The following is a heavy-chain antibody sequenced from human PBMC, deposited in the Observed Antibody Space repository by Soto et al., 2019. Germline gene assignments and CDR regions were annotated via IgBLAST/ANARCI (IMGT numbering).Heavy chain of an antibody. J-gene: IGHJ4*02. D-gene: IGHD2-15*01. CDR1: GFTFSSYS. V-gene: IGHV3-21*01. Sequence: GGSLRLSCAASGFTFSSYSMNWVRQAPGKGLEWVSSISSSSSYIYYADSVKGRFTISRDNAKNSLYLQMNSLRAEDTAVSYCARDEAHCSGGSCYADHWGPGTLVTVSS. CDR3: ARDEAHCSGGSCYADH. CDR2: ISSSSSYI.